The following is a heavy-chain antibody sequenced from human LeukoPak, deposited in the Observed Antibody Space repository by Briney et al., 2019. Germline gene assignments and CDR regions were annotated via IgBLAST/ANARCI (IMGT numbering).Heavy chain of an antibody. CDR3: ARNSEYYDFWSGRYNRYPDY. D-gene: IGHD3-3*01. CDR1: GFTFSSYS. CDR2: ISSSSSYI. J-gene: IGHJ4*02. Sequence: PGGSLRLSCAASGFTFSSYSMNWVRQAPGKGLEWVSSISSSSSYIYYADSVKGRFTISRDNAKNSLYLQMNSLRAEDTAVYYCARNSEYYDFWSGRYNRYPDYWGQGTLVTVSS. V-gene: IGHV3-21*01.